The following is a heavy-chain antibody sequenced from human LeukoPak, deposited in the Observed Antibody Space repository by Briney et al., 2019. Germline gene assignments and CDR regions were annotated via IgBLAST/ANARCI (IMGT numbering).Heavy chain of an antibody. D-gene: IGHD4-23*01. CDR1: GFTLSSYA. J-gene: IGHJ4*02. Sequence: GGSLRLSCAASGFTLSSYAMHWVRQAPGKGLEWVAVISYDGSNKYYADSVKGRFTISRDNSKNTLYLQMNSLRAEDTAVYYCARDLYGGNSFDYWGQGTLVTVSS. V-gene: IGHV3-30-3*01. CDR3: ARDLYGGNSFDY. CDR2: ISYDGSNK.